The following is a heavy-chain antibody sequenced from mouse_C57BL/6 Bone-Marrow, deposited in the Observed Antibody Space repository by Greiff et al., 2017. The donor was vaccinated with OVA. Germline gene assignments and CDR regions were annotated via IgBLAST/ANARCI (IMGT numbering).Heavy chain of an antibody. J-gene: IGHJ1*03. D-gene: IGHD1-1*01. Sequence: EVQLQESEGGLVQPGSSMKLSCTASGFTFSDYYMAWVRQVPEKGLEWVANINYDGSSTYYLDSLKSRFIISRDNAKNILYLQMSSLKSEDTATYYCARANYYGSSYRYFDVWGTGTTVTVSS. CDR2: INYDGSST. V-gene: IGHV5-16*01. CDR1: GFTFSDYY. CDR3: ARANYYGSSYRYFDV.